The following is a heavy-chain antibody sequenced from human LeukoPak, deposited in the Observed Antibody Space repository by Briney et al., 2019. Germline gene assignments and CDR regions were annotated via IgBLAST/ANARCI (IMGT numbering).Heavy chain of an antibody. CDR1: GFTFSSYG. D-gene: IGHD2-15*01. CDR3: AKDILVVVVANYFDY. CDR2: IQLDGSNK. V-gene: IGHV3-30*02. Sequence: GGSLRLSCAASGFTFSSYGMHWVRQAPGKGPELVAFIQLDGSNKYYADSVKGRFTISSDNSKNTLALQMNSLRTEDTDVYYCAKDILVVVVANYFDYWGQGTLVTVSS. J-gene: IGHJ4*02.